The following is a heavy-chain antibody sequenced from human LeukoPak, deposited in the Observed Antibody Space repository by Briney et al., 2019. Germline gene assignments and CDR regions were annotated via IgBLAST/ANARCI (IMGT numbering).Heavy chain of an antibody. CDR1: GFSLSTYG. CDR3: AKDHGTAVAGFYY. J-gene: IGHJ4*02. V-gene: IGHV3-23*01. CDR2: ITGTGGST. D-gene: IGHD6-19*01. Sequence: GASLRLSCAASGFSLSTYGVSWVRQPPGKGLEWVSGITGTGGSTYYADSVKGRFTVSRDTSKNSLYLQMNSLRAEDTAIYYCAKDHGTAVAGFYYWGQGTLVTVSS.